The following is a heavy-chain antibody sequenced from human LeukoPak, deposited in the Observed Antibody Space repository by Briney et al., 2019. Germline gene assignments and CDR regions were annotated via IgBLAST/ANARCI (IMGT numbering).Heavy chain of an antibody. CDR2: IYYSGST. J-gene: IGHJ5*02. CDR1: GGSISSSSYY. Sequence: SETLSLTCTVSGGSISSSSYYWGWIRQPPGKGLEWIGSIYYSGSTYYNPSLKSRVTISVDTSKNQFSLKLSSVTAADTAVYYCARGRVSRWFGEFRWFDPWGQGTLVTVSS. V-gene: IGHV4-39*07. D-gene: IGHD3-10*01. CDR3: ARGRVSRWFGEFRWFDP.